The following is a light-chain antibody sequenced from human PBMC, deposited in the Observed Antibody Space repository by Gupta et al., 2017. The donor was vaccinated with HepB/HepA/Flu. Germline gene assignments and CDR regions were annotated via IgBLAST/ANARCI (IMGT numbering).Light chain of an antibody. Sequence: SSELTQDPAVSVALGQTVRITCQGDSLRSYFASWYQQKPGQAPVLVIYGKDNRPSGIPDRFSGSSSGITASLTITGAQAEDEADYYSNSRDSSGNHLVFGGGTKLTVL. V-gene: IGLV3-19*01. CDR1: SLRSYF. CDR3: NSRDSSGNHLV. J-gene: IGLJ2*01. CDR2: GKD.